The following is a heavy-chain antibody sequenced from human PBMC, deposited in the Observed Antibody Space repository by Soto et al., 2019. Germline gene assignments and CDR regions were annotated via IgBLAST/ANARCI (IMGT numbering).Heavy chain of an antibody. D-gene: IGHD3-10*01. J-gene: IGHJ4*02. CDR1: GFTFSSYG. V-gene: IGHV3-30*18. CDR3: AKLITMVRGAAVFDY. Sequence: GGSLRLSCAASGFTFSSYGMHWVRQAPGKGLEWVAVISYDGSNKYYADSVKGRFTISRDNSKNTLYLQMNSLRAEDTAVYYWAKLITMVRGAAVFDYWGQGTLVTVSS. CDR2: ISYDGSNK.